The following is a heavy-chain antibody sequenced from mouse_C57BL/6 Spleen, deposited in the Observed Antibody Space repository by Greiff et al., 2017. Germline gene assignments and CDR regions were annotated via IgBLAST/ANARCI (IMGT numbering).Heavy chain of an antibody. CDR1: GYTFTSYW. Sequence: QVQLQQPGAELVRPGTSVKLSCKASGYTFTSYWMHWVKQRPGQGLEWIGVIDPSDSYTNYNQKFKGKATLTVDTSSSTAYMQLSSLTSEDSAVYYCASEDSSGYIDDWGKGTTLTVSS. CDR2: IDPSDSYT. J-gene: IGHJ2*01. CDR3: ASEDSSGYIDD. V-gene: IGHV1-59*01. D-gene: IGHD3-2*01.